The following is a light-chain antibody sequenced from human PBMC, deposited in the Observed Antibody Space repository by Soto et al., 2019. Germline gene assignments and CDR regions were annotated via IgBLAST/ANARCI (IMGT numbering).Light chain of an antibody. CDR3: QRYYTFPLT. CDR2: KAS. V-gene: IGKV1-5*03. CDR1: RNINNL. J-gene: IGKJ4*01. Sequence: DIQMTQSPSTLSASVGDRVAITCRASRNINNLLAWYQQKPGKAPKLLIYKASSLESGVPSRFSGSGSGTKFTLTISSLQPDDFATYYCQRYYTFPLTFGGGTKVEIK.